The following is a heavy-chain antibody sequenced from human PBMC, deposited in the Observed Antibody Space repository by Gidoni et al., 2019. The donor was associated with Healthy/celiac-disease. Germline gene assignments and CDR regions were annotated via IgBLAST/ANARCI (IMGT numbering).Heavy chain of an antibody. CDR1: GGSFSGAY. Sequence: QVQLQKWGAGMLKPSEPLSLTCAVYGGSFSGAYWSWIRQPPGKGLAWIGEINHSGSTNYNPSLKSRVTISVDTSKNQFSLKLSSVTAADTAVYYCARGFGTMVRGKDYFDYWGQGTLVTVSS. V-gene: IGHV4-34*01. D-gene: IGHD3-10*01. J-gene: IGHJ4*02. CDR3: ARGFGTMVRGKDYFDY. CDR2: INHSGST.